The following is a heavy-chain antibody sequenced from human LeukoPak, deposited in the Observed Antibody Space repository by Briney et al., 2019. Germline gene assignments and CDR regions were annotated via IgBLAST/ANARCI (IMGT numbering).Heavy chain of an antibody. D-gene: IGHD3-22*01. CDR1: GYTFTSYG. V-gene: IGHV1-18*01. J-gene: IGHJ4*02. CDR3: ARVRETMIVVAELDY. CDR2: IIAYNGNT. Sequence: ASVKVSCKASGYTFTSYGISWVRQAPGQGLEWMGWIIAYNGNTNYAQKLQGRVTMTTDTSTSTAYMGLRSLRSDDTAVYYCARVRETMIVVAELDYWGQGTLVTVSS.